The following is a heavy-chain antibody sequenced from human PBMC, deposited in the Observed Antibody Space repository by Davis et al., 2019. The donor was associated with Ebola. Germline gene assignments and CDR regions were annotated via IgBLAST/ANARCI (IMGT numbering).Heavy chain of an antibody. Sequence: ASVKVSCKASGYTFTSYAFSWVRQAPGQGLEWMGWISTYKGNRKYSQKFQGRVTSNTDTSTSTAYMELRSLRSDDTAVYYCVRDLGPNSGYYATANWFAPWGQGTLVTVSS. CDR2: ISTYKGNR. V-gene: IGHV1-18*01. CDR1: GYTFTSYA. D-gene: IGHD3-22*01. CDR3: VRDLGPNSGYYATANWFAP. J-gene: IGHJ5*02.